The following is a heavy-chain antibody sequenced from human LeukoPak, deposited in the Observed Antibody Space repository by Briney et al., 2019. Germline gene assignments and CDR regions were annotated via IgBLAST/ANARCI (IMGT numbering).Heavy chain of an antibody. V-gene: IGHV4-39*01. Sequence: TLSLTCTVSGGSISSSSYYWGWIRQPPGKGLEWIGSIYYSGSTYYNPSLKSRVTISVDTSKNQFSLKLSSVTAADTAVYYCARHVLSGYLNYWYFDLWGRGTLVTVSS. J-gene: IGHJ2*01. CDR2: IYYSGST. CDR3: ARHVLSGYLNYWYFDL. D-gene: IGHD3-3*01. CDR1: GGSISSSSYY.